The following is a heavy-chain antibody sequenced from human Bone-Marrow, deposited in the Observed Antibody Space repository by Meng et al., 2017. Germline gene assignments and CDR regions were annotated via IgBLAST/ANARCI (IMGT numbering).Heavy chain of an antibody. Sequence: QVQLQQSGQGLVKPSQTLPPPCAISGDSVSSNSAAWNWIRQSPSRGLEWLGRTYYKSKWYNDYAVSVKSRITINPDTSKNQFSLQLNSVTPEDTAVYYCARGGIVATSSLDYWGQGTLVTVSS. D-gene: IGHD5-12*01. CDR3: ARGGIVATSSLDY. CDR1: GDSVSSNSAA. CDR2: TYYKSKWYN. J-gene: IGHJ4*02. V-gene: IGHV6-1*01.